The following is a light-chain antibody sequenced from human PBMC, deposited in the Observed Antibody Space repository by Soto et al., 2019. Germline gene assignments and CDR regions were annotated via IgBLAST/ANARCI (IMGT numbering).Light chain of an antibody. Sequence: IMMTQSPATLSVSPGERATLSCRAGESISNNLAWYQQKPGQAPRLLIYGAATRAAGVPARFSGRESGTEFTLTITSLQSEDLAVYYCQHRSNWPSWTFGAGTKVDIK. CDR3: QHRSNWPSWT. CDR1: ESISNN. J-gene: IGKJ1*01. CDR2: GAA. V-gene: IGKV3-15*01.